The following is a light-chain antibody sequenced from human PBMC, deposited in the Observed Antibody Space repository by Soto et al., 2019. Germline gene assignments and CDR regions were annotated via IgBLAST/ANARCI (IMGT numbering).Light chain of an antibody. CDR2: GAS. J-gene: IGKJ1*01. Sequence: EIVLTQSPGTLSLSPGEGATLSCRASQSISSNFLAWYQQKRGQAPRLLIHGASNRATGIPDRFSGSGSGTDFTLTITRLEPEDVAVYYCQQYSGSPRTFGQGTKVEVK. V-gene: IGKV3-20*01. CDR1: QSISSNF. CDR3: QQYSGSPRT.